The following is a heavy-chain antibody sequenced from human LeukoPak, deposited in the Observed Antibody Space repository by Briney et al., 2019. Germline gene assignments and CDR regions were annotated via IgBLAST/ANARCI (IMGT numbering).Heavy chain of an antibody. CDR2: IYYSGST. V-gene: IGHV4-39*07. J-gene: IGHJ4*02. Sequence: PSETLSLTCTVSGGSISSSSYYWGWIRQPPGKGLEWIGSIYYSGSTYYNPSLKSRVTISVDTSKNQFSLKLSSVTAADTAVYYCARESDDYGDYLDYWGQGTLVTVSS. CDR3: ARESDDYGDYLDY. D-gene: IGHD4-17*01. CDR1: GGSISSSSYY.